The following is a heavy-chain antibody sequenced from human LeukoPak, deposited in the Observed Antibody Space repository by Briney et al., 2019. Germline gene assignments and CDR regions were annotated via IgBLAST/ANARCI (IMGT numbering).Heavy chain of an antibody. D-gene: IGHD3-22*01. V-gene: IGHV4-4*07. CDR1: GLPIRNYY. CDR2: IHTSGST. Sequence: SETLSHTCSVSGLPIRNYYRRWIRQPAGKGLEWIGRIHTSGSTNYNPSLQSRVTMSVDTSKNQFSLKLSSVTAADTAVYYCARDRYYYASRGYSQLFDYWGQGTLVTVSS. J-gene: IGHJ4*02. CDR3: ARDRYYYASRGYSQLFDY.